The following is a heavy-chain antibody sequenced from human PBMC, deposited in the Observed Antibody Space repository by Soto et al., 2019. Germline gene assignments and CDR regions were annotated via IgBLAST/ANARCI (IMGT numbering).Heavy chain of an antibody. J-gene: IGHJ4*02. V-gene: IGHV3-23*01. Sequence: EVQLLESGGGLVQPGGSLRLSCAASGFTFSSYAMSWVRQAPGKGLEWVSAISGSGGSTYYADSVKGRFTISRDNTKNTLYLQMNSLGAEDTAVYYCTKDREYGDFFDYWGQGTLVTVSS. CDR1: GFTFSSYA. CDR3: TKDREYGDFFDY. D-gene: IGHD4-17*01. CDR2: ISGSGGST.